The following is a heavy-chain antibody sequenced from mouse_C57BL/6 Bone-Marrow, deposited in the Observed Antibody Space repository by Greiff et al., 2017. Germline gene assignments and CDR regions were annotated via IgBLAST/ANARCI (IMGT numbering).Heavy chain of an antibody. CDR1: GFTFSDYG. V-gene: IGHV5-15*01. J-gene: IGHJ4*01. CDR3: ARRVIEDYAMDY. D-gene: IGHD2-2*01. Sequence: EVKLVESGGGLVQPGGPLKLSCAASGFTFSDYGMAWVRQAPRKGPEWVAFISNLAYSIYYADTVTGRFTISRENAKNNLYLEMSSLRSTDTAMYYCARRVIEDYAMDYWGQGTSVTVSS. CDR2: ISNLAYSI.